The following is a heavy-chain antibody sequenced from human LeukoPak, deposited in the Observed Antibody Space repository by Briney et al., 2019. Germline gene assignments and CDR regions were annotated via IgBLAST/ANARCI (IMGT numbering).Heavy chain of an antibody. Sequence: PSETLSLTCTVSGGSISSYYWSWIRQPPGKGLEWIGYIYYSGSTYYNPSLKSRVTISVDTSKNQFSLKLSSVTAADTAVYYCARATLPTLNWNGYYFEYWGQGTLVTVSS. D-gene: IGHD1-1*01. V-gene: IGHV4-59*01. J-gene: IGHJ4*02. CDR3: ARATLPTLNWNGYYFEY. CDR2: IYYSGST. CDR1: GGSISSYY.